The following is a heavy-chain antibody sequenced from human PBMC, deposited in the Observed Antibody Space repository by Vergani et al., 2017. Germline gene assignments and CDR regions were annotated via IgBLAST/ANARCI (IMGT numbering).Heavy chain of an antibody. D-gene: IGHD2-21*01. V-gene: IGHV3-48*01. CDR1: GFTFSSYS. J-gene: IGHJ3*02. Sequence: EVQLVESGGGLVQPGGSLRLSCAASGFTFSSYSMNWVRQAPGKGLEWVSYISSSSSTIYYADSVKGRFTISRDNAKNSLYLQMNSLRAEDTAVYYCARACGGVCYSPATPPDDAFDIWGQGTMVTVSS. CDR3: ARACGGVCYSPATPPDDAFDI. CDR2: ISSSSSTI.